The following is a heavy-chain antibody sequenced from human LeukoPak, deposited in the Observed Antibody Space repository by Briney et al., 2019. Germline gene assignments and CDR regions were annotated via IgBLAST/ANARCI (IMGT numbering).Heavy chain of an antibody. V-gene: IGHV3-30*18. J-gene: IGHJ6*03. CDR2: ISYDGSNK. CDR1: GFTFSSYG. CDR3: AKDGVTIFGVVIPYYYYYIDV. Sequence: GGSLRLSCAASGFTFSSYGMHWVRQAPGKGLEWVAVISYDGSNKYYADSVKGRFTISRDNSKNTLYLQMNSLRAEDTAVYYCAKDGVTIFGVVIPYYYYYIDVWGKGTTVTVSS. D-gene: IGHD3-3*01.